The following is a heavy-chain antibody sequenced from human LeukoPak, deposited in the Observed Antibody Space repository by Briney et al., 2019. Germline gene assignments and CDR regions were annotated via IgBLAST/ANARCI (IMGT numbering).Heavy chain of an antibody. CDR1: GYTFTGYY. CDR3: ARLQNTVLTTVTQLDTEFDY. J-gene: IGHJ4*02. CDR2: INPNSGGT. V-gene: IGHV1-2*02. D-gene: IGHD4-17*01. Sequence: ASVKVSCKASGYTFTGYYMHWVRQAPGQGLEGMGWINPNSGGTNYAQKFQGRVTMTRDTSISTAYMELSRLRSDDTAVYYCARLQNTVLTTVTQLDTEFDYWGQGTLVTVSS.